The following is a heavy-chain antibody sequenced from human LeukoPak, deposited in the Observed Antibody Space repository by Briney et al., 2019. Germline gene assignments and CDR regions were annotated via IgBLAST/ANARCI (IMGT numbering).Heavy chain of an antibody. CDR2: ISYDGSNK. D-gene: IGHD3-22*01. CDR3: AREGGYYYDSSGIDY. Sequence: GGSLRLSCAAFGFTFSSYAMHWVRQAPGKGLEWVAVISYDGSNKYYADSVKGRFTISRDNSKNTLYLQMNSLRAEDTAVYYCAREGGYYYDSSGIDYWGQGTLVTVSS. CDR1: GFTFSSYA. J-gene: IGHJ4*02. V-gene: IGHV3-30-3*01.